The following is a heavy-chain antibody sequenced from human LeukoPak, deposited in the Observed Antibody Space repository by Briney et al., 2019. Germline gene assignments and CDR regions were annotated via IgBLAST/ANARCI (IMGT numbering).Heavy chain of an antibody. Sequence: GGSLRLSCAASGFTLSSYEMNWVRLAPGKGLEWISYISRTGNSIYYADSVKGRFTISRDSAKNSLYLQMNSLRAEDTAVYYCARGPYSSNWYVNYWGQGTLVTVAS. V-gene: IGHV3-48*03. CDR3: ARGPYSSNWYVNY. CDR1: GFTLSSYE. CDR2: ISRTGNSI. J-gene: IGHJ4*02. D-gene: IGHD6-13*01.